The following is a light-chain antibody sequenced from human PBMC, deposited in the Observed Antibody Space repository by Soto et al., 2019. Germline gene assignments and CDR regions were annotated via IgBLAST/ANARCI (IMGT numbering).Light chain of an antibody. CDR1: QSVSSN. J-gene: IGKJ1*01. CDR3: QQYNNWPWT. Sequence: EMVMTQSPATLSVSPGARAPLSCRASQSVSSNLAWYQEKPGQAPRLLIYGASARATGIPAGFSGSGSGTEFTLTISSLQSEDFAVYYCQQYNNWPWTFGQGTKVDIK. V-gene: IGKV3-15*01. CDR2: GAS.